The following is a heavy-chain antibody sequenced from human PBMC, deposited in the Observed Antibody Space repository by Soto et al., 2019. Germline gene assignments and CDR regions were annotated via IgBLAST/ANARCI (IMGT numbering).Heavy chain of an antibody. J-gene: IGHJ4*02. CDR2: IYSSGST. D-gene: IGHD6-19*01. V-gene: IGHV4-4*07. CDR3: VRVGAVGTNGGYCDY. Sequence: QVQLQESGPGLVKPSETLSLTCNVSGGSISGYYWSWIRQPAGKGLEWIGRIYSSGSTAYSPSLRSRLTMSVDTSKNQFPLKVTSVTAADTAVYYCVRVGAVGTNGGYCDYWGQGTLVTVSA. CDR1: GGSISGYY.